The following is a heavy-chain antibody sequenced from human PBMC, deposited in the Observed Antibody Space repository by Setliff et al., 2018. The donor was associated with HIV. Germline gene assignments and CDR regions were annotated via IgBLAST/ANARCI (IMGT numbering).Heavy chain of an antibody. V-gene: IGHV1-2*02. CDR1: GYTFTDYY. CDR3: ARSTTAD. J-gene: IGHJ4*02. Sequence: ASVKVSCKASGYTFTDYYIHWVRQAPGQRLEWMGWIHPNTGGTNYAQKFQGRVTMTRDTSISTAYMELSRLRSDDTAVYYCARSTTADWGQGTMVTVSS. D-gene: IGHD4-17*01. CDR2: IHPNTGGT.